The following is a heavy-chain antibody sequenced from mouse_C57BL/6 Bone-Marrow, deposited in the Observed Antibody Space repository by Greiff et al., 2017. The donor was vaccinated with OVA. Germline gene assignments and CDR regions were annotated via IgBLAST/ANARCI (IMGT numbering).Heavy chain of an antibody. V-gene: IGHV7-3*01. Sequence: EVQLVESGGGLVHPGCSLSLSCAASGFTFTDYYMSWVRQPPGKALEWLGFIRNKANGYTTEYSASVKGRFTISRDNSQSILYLQMNALRAEDSATYYGARYALYSCLVPYYFDYWGQGTTLTVSS. CDR3: ARYALYSCLVPYYFDY. CDR1: GFTFTDYY. J-gene: IGHJ2*01. D-gene: IGHD2-12*01. CDR2: IRNKANGYTT.